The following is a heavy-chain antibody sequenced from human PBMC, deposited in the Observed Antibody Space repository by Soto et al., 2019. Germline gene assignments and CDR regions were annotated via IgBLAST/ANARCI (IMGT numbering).Heavy chain of an antibody. CDR2: ISSSGGTT. V-gene: IGHV3-23*01. J-gene: IGHJ1*01. CDR1: GFNFNNYA. D-gene: IGHD1-20*01. CDR3: ATFMTGTGPGWGLASEY. Sequence: GGSLRLSCATSGFNFNNYAMSWVRQAPGERLEWVSFISSSGGTTYYADSVKGRFTISRDNSRNTVYLQMNTLGAEDTAIYYCATFMTGTGPGWGLASEYWGQGTRVTVSS.